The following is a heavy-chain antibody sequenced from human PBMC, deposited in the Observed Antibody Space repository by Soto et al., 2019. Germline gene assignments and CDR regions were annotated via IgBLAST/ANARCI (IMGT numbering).Heavy chain of an antibody. D-gene: IGHD2-8*01. CDR2: ISPNGDST. CDR3: AKVRLTDYLRYAPHL. CDR1: GFTFNNYA. Sequence: EVQLLESGGGLVQPGGSLRLACAASGFTFNNYAMNWVRQAPGRGLEWVSLISPNGDSTYYADSVKGRFTISRDNSQNTVFLQMNSLRAEDAAIYFWAKVRLTDYLRYAPHLWGPGTLVTVSS. J-gene: IGHJ3*01. V-gene: IGHV3-23*01.